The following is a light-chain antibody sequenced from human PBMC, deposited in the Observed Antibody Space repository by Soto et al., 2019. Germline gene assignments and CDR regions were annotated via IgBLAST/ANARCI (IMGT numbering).Light chain of an antibody. CDR3: QQYNNWPPIT. CDR1: QSVSSN. Sequence: EIVLTQSPGTLSLSPGERATRSCRASQSVSSNLAWYQQKPGQAPRLLIYGASTRATGIPARFSGSGSGTEFTLTISSLQSEDFAVYYCQQYNNWPPITFGQGRRLEIK. J-gene: IGKJ5*01. CDR2: GAS. V-gene: IGKV3-15*01.